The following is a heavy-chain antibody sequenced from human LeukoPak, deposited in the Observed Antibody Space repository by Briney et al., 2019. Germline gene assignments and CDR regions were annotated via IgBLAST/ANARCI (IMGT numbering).Heavy chain of an antibody. J-gene: IGHJ4*02. CDR1: GFTFSSCA. Sequence: GGSLRLSCAASGFTFSSCAMSWVRQAPGKGLEWVSAISGSAYSTYYADSVKGRFTISRDNSKNTLYLQMNSLRAEDTAVYYCAKETVAAPPIDYWGKGTLVTVSS. D-gene: IGHD6-19*01. V-gene: IGHV3-23*01. CDR2: ISGSAYST. CDR3: AKETVAAPPIDY.